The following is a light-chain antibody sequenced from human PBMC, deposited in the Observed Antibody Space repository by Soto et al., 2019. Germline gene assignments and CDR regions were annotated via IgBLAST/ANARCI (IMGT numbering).Light chain of an antibody. Sequence: QSALTQRRSVSGSPGQSVTISCTGTSSDVGGYNYVSWYQQHPGKAPKLMIFDVSKRPSGVPDRFSGSKSGNTAPLTISGLQAEDEADYYCCSYAGSYTFYVFGTGTKVTVL. J-gene: IGLJ1*01. CDR1: SSDVGGYNY. CDR3: CSYAGSYTFYV. V-gene: IGLV2-11*01. CDR2: DVS.